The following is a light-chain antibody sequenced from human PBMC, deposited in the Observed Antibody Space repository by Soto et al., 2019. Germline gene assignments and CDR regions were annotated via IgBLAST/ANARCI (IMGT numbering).Light chain of an antibody. CDR2: DVS. V-gene: IGLV2-14*03. CDR1: SSDVGGYNY. Sequence: QSVLTQPASVSGSPGQSITISCTGTSSDVGGYNYVSWYQHHPGKALKLLIYDVSNRPSGISNRFSGSKSDNTASLTISVLQPEDEADYYCSSYTTSNTRQIVFGTGTKVTVL. CDR3: SSYTTSNTRQIV. J-gene: IGLJ1*01.